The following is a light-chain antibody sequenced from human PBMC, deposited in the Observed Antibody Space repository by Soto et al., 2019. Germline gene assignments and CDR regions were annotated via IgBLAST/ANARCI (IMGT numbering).Light chain of an antibody. CDR3: QQYNNWPGT. J-gene: IGKJ1*01. CDR2: GAS. V-gene: IGKV3-15*01. Sequence: IVMTQSPATLSVSPGERATPSCRASQSVSNNLAWYQRKPGQAPRLLIYGASTRATGIPVRFSGSGSGTEFTLTISSLQSEDFALYYCQQYNNWPGTFGQGTKVEIK. CDR1: QSVSNN.